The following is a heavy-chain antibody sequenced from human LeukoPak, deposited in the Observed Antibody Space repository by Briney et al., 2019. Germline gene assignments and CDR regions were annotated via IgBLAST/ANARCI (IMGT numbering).Heavy chain of an antibody. CDR2: ISSSSSYI. CDR3: ARPTYYDSSGYYNLGDAFDI. V-gene: IGHV3-21*01. D-gene: IGHD3-22*01. Sequence: PGGSLRLSCAASGFTFSSYSMNWVRQAPGKGLEWVSSISSSSSYIYYADSVKGRFTISRDNAKNSLYLQMNSLRAEDTAVDYCARPTYYDSSGYYNLGDAFDIWGQGTMVTVSS. J-gene: IGHJ3*02. CDR1: GFTFSSYS.